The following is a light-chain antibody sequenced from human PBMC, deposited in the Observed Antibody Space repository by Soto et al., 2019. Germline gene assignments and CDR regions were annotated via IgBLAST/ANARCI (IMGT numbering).Light chain of an antibody. CDR3: QQYGDSRCT. CDR2: GAS. J-gene: IGKJ1*01. CDR1: QSVSSTY. Sequence: EIVLTQSPGTLSLSPGERATLSCRASQSVSSTYLAWYQQKPGQTPRLLIYGASTRATGIPDRFSGSGSGTDFTLTISRLEPEDFAVYYCQQYGDSRCTFGQGTKVEIK. V-gene: IGKV3-20*01.